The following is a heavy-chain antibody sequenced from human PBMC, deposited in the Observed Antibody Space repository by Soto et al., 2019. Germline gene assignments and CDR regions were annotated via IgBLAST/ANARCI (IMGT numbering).Heavy chain of an antibody. Sequence: EVPLVESGGGLVQPGGSLKLSCAASGFIFSDSAIHWVRQASGEGLEWLGRIRPKVTPDATGYAASVKGRFTISRDDSPNTAYLQMTSLKIEDTAVYHCSRGVWFGANDGLDAWGQGTTVTVSS. CDR3: SRGVWFGANDGLDA. J-gene: IGHJ6*02. CDR1: GFIFSDSA. V-gene: IGHV3-73*02. D-gene: IGHD3-10*01. CDR2: IRPKVTPDAT.